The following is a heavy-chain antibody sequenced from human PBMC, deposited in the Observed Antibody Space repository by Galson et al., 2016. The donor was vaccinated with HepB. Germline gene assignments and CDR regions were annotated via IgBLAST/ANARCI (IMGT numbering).Heavy chain of an antibody. CDR1: GFTFSSYA. D-gene: IGHD2-15*01. CDR3: ARASRTATNFFDN. J-gene: IGHJ4*02. V-gene: IGHV3-9*01. Sequence: SLRLSCAASGFTFSSYAMSWVRQAPGKGLAWVSGISWNSGSITYADSVEGRFTISRDNAKNSLYLQMSSLRVEDTALYFCARASRTATNFFDNWGQGTRVTVSS. CDR2: ISWNSGSI.